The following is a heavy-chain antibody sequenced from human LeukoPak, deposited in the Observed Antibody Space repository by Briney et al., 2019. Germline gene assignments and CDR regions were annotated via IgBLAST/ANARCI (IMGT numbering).Heavy chain of an antibody. J-gene: IGHJ4*02. Sequence: GGSLRLSCAASGFTFRDFAMHWVRQAPGKGLEWVSAISARDGSTFYTDSVQGRFTISRDNAKNTLYLQMNSLRAEDTAVYYCAKRMASTGSYFDYWGQGTLVTVPS. CDR3: AKRMASTGSYFDY. CDR2: ISARDGST. CDR1: GFTFRDFA. V-gene: IGHV3-23*01. D-gene: IGHD1-1*01.